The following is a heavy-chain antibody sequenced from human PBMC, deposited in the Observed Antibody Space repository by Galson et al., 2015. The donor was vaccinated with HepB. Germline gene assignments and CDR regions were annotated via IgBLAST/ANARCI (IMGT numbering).Heavy chain of an antibody. D-gene: IGHD1-26*01. CDR3: ARVEGWELVPPRYNWFDP. CDR1: GYTFTSYG. J-gene: IGHJ5*02. Sequence: SVKVSCKASGYTFTSYGISWVRQAPGQGLEWMGWISAYNGNTNYAQKLQGRVTMTTDTSTSTAYMELRSLRSDDTAVYYCARVEGWELVPPRYNWFDPWGQGTLVTVSS. CDR2: ISAYNGNT. V-gene: IGHV1-18*04.